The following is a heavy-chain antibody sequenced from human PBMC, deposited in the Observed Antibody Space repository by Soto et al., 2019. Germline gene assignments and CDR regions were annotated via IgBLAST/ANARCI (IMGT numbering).Heavy chain of an antibody. D-gene: IGHD2-15*01. CDR1: GGTFSSYA. CDR2: IIPIFGTA. V-gene: IGHV1-69*01. Sequence: QVQLVQSGAEVKKPGSSVKVSCKASGGTFSSYAISWVRQAPGQGLEWMGGIIPIFGTANYAQKFQGRVTITADESTSTAYMELSSLRSEDTAVYYCARGACSGGSCYRFVGFDPWGQGTLVIVSS. J-gene: IGHJ5*02. CDR3: ARGACSGGSCYRFVGFDP.